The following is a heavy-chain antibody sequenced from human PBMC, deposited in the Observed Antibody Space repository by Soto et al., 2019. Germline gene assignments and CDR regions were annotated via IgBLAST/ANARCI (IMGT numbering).Heavy chain of an antibody. CDR2: IYYSGST. CDR3: ARGYDGGNPSYYYYGMDV. Sequence: SETLSLTCTVSSGSISSSSYYWGWIRQPPGKGLEWIGSIYYSGSTYYNPSLKSRVTISVDTSKNQFSLKLSSVTAADTDVYYCARGYDGGNPSYYYYGMDVWGQGTTVTVSS. V-gene: IGHV4-39*07. J-gene: IGHJ6*02. CDR1: SGSISSSSYY. D-gene: IGHD2-15*01.